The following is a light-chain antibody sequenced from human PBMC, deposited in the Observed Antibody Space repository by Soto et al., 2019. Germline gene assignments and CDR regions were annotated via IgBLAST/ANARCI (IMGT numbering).Light chain of an antibody. J-gene: IGKJ2*01. CDR3: QQHSSSSPYT. CDR2: KAS. Sequence: DLQMTQSPSTLSASVGDRVTITCRASQSISSWLAWYQQKPGKAPNLLIYKASTLGSGVPSRFSGGGSGTEFTLTISSLQPDDFATYYCQQHSSSSPYTFGQATKLEIK. CDR1: QSISSW. V-gene: IGKV1-5*03.